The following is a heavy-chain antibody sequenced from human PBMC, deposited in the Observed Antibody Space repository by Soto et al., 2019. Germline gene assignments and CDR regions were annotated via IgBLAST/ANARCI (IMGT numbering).Heavy chain of an antibody. J-gene: IGHJ2*01. CDR1: GLTLSDHI. Sequence: GGSLRLSCAASGLTLSDHIMRWVRQAPGKGLEWVSCIDYSGTTIYYADSVKGRFTISRDNAKSSVYLQMNSLRAEDTAVYYCTTDGYCSGGSCYSNWYFDLWGRGTLVTVSS. CDR3: TTDGYCSGGSCYSNWYFDL. V-gene: IGHV3-11*01. CDR2: IDYSGTTI. D-gene: IGHD2-15*01.